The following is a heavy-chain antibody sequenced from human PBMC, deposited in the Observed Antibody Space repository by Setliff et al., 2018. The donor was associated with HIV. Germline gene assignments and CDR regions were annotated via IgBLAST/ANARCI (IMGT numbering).Heavy chain of an antibody. V-gene: IGHV4-39*01. Sequence: PSETLSLTCTVSGDSIANDDYYWGWIRQPPGKGLEWIAIIHYNGRTYYDPSLKSRVTIFVDTSKTQFYLKLRSVTASDTAVYYCARYTSKVDWFDPWGQGTLVTVSS. CDR3: ARYTSKVDWFDP. CDR2: IHYNGRT. D-gene: IGHD2-2*02. J-gene: IGHJ5*02. CDR1: GDSIANDDYY.